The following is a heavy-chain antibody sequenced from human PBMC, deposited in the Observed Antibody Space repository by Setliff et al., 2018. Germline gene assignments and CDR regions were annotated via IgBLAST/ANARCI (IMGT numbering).Heavy chain of an antibody. CDR1: GGSISTYH. V-gene: IGHV4-59*08. Sequence: SETLSLTCSVSGGSISTYHWSWIRQPPEKGLEWIAYIHYSGITSYNPSLKSRVTISVDTSKNQFSLKLSSVTAADTAVYYCVTAASARSRWYDMGWFDPWGQGTLVTVSS. J-gene: IGHJ5*02. CDR3: VTAASARSRWYDMGWFDP. CDR2: IHYSGIT. D-gene: IGHD3-22*01.